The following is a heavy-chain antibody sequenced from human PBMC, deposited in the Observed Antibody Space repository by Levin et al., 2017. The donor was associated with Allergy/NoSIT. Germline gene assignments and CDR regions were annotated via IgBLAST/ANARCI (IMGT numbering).Heavy chain of an antibody. J-gene: IGHJ5*02. CDR1: GGSISSGDYY. D-gene: IGHD1-7*01. CDR2: IYYSGST. CDR3: AREVGTGTTKFDP. V-gene: IGHV4-30-4*01. Sequence: SQTLSLTCTVSGGSISSGDYYWSWIRQPPGKGLEWIGYIYYSGSTYYNPSLKSRVTISVDTSKNQFSLKLSSVTAADTAVYYCAREVGTGTTKFDPWGQGTLVTVSS.